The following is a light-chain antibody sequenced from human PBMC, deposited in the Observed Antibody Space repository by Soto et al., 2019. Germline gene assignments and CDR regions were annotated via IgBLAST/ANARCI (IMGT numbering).Light chain of an antibody. V-gene: IGKV3-11*01. J-gene: IGKJ2*01. CDR3: QQRSNWPT. Sequence: EIVLTQSPDTMSLSSGERATLSCRASQSVSSSLAWYQQKPGQAPRLLIYDASNRATGIPARFSGSGSGTDFTLTISSLEPEAFAVYYCQQRSNWPTFGQGTKLEIK. CDR2: DAS. CDR1: QSVSSS.